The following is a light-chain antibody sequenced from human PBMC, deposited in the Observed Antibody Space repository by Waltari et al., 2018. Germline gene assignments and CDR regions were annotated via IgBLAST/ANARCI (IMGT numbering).Light chain of an antibody. CDR3: QHYDSYPWK. Sequence: DIQMTQSPSTLSASVGDRVTIPCRASQRISSWLAWYQQKPGKAPNLLIYKASTLESGVPSRFSGSGSGTEFTLTISSLQPDDFATYYCQHYDSYPWKFGQGTKVEIK. V-gene: IGKV1-5*03. J-gene: IGKJ1*01. CDR2: KAS. CDR1: QRISSW.